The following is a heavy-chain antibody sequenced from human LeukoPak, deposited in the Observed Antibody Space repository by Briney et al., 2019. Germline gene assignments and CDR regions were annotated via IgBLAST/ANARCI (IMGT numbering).Heavy chain of an antibody. CDR2: IYSGDST. D-gene: IGHD4-17*01. Sequence: GGSLRLSCAASGFTFSNAWMSWVRQAPGKGLEWVSVIYSGDSTYYADSVKGRFTISRDNSKNTLYLQMNSLRAEDTAVYYCARDRLSLYGDYYGMDVWGQGTTVTVSS. CDR3: ARDRLSLYGDYYGMDV. J-gene: IGHJ6*02. CDR1: GFTFSNAW. V-gene: IGHV3-66*02.